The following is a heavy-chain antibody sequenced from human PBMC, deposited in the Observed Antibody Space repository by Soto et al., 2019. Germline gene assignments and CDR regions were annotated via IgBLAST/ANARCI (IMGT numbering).Heavy chain of an antibody. J-gene: IGHJ6*03. CDR3: ARDGAAHASGYYYYYMDV. D-gene: IGHD6-6*01. Sequence: VGSLRLSCAASGITFSIYAMSWVRQAPGKGLEWVSGISSSSSGGITYYADSVKGRFTISRDNSKDTLYLQMNSLRAEDTAVYYCARDGAAHASGYYYYYMDVWGKGTKVTVSS. V-gene: IGHV3-23*01. CDR1: GITFSIYA. CDR2: ISSSSSGGIT.